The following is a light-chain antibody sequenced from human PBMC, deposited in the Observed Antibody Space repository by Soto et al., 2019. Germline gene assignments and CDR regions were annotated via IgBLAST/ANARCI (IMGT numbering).Light chain of an antibody. CDR2: EVS. CDR1: SSDVGGYNY. Sequence: QSALTQPASVSGSPGQSITISCTGTSSDVGGYNYVSWYQQHTGKAPKLMIYEVSTRPSGVSNRFSGSKSGNTASLTISGLQAEDEADYYCSSYTSSSTLYVFGTGTKVTVL. J-gene: IGLJ1*01. V-gene: IGLV2-14*01. CDR3: SSYTSSSTLYV.